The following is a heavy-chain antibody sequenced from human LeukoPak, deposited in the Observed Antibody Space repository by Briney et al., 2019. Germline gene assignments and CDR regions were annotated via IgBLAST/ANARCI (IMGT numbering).Heavy chain of an antibody. CDR3: AKLRGYDYWFDP. V-gene: IGHV3-23*01. D-gene: IGHD5-12*01. Sequence: GGSLRLSCAAFGFTFSSYAMSWVRQAPGKGLEWVSAISGSGGSTYYADSVKGRFTISRDNSKNTLYLQMNSLRAEDTAVYYCAKLRGYDYWFDPWGQGTLVTVSS. CDR1: GFTFSSYA. J-gene: IGHJ5*02. CDR2: ISGSGGST.